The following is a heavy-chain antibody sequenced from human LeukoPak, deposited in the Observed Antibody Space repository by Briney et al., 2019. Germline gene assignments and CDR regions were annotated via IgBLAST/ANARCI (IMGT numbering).Heavy chain of an antibody. CDR1: GGSISSGGDY. V-gene: IGHV4-31*03. J-gene: IGHJ6*02. Sequence: PSQTLSLTCTVSGGSISSGGDYWRWLRQHPGAGLEWIGHIFYTGSTYYNPSLKSRITISVDTSKNQFSLKLNSVTAADTAVYYCARDDTSLYGLDVWGQGTTVTVSS. CDR2: IFYTGST. CDR3: ARDDTSLYGLDV.